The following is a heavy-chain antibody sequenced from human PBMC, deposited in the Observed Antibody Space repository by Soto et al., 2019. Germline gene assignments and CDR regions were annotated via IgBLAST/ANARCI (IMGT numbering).Heavy chain of an antibody. J-gene: IGHJ4*02. Sequence: EVQMLESGGDLIQPGGSLRLSCAVSGFTFTNYAMSWVRHTSGKGLEWVSSIDGSGPTTYYAACVKGRFTISRDNSRNLLFLQMNSLRAEDTAIYYCAKYAGLSPGVRFHFDYWGQGSLVSVSS. CDR3: AKYAGLSPGVRFHFDY. CDR1: GFTFTNYA. D-gene: IGHD7-27*01. CDR2: IDGSGPTT. V-gene: IGHV3-23*01.